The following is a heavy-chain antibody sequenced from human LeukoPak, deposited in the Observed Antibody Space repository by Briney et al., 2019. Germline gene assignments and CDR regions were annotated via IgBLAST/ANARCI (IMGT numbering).Heavy chain of an antibody. CDR3: SSSYYYDSSWYFDY. J-gene: IGHJ4*02. D-gene: IGHD3-22*01. CDR2: ISSSRSTI. V-gene: IGHV3-48*02. CDR1: GFTFRSYS. Sequence: GGSLRLSCAASGFTFRSYSMNWVCQAPGKGLEWVSSISSSRSTIYNADSVKGRFNISRDNAKNKLYLQMNRMREEDTAVYYCSSSYYYDSSWYFDYWGQGTLVTVSS.